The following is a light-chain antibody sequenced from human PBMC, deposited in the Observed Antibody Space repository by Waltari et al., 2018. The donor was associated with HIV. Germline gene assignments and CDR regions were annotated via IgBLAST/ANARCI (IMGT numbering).Light chain of an antibody. V-gene: IGLV3-21*02. CDR1: SVGSNS. Sequence: SYVLTQPPSVSVAPGQTARITRGGNSVGSNSVHWYQQKSGQAPVLVVYDDSDRPSGIPERFSGSNSGNTATLTISRVEDGDEADYYCQVCVDNSVIFAGGTRLTVL. J-gene: IGLJ2*01. CDR3: QVCVDNSVI. CDR2: DDS.